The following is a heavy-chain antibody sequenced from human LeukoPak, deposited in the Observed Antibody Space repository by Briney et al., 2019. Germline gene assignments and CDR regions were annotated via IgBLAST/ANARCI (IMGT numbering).Heavy chain of an antibody. V-gene: IGHV4-4*02. CDR3: AIYSSSWSFDY. Sequence: SETLSLTCAVSSGSIFSSNWWSWVRQPPGKGLGWIGQIFHSGSTSYSPSLKSRVTISVDNSKNQFSLRLSSVTAADTAVYYCAIYSSSWSFDYWGQGTLVTVSS. J-gene: IGHJ4*02. CDR1: SGSIFSSNW. D-gene: IGHD6-13*01. CDR2: IFHSGST.